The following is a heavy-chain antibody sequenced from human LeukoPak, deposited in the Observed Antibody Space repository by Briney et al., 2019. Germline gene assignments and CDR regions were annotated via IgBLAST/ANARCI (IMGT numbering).Heavy chain of an antibody. CDR3: ARGRKSGTYKYYFDY. CDR2: ISSNGGYI. Sequence: GGSLRLSCAGSGFSFSTYALHWVRQAPGKGLEYVSGISSNGGYIYYSNSVKGRFTISRDNSKNTVYLQMGSLRAEDMAVYYCARGRKSGTYKYYFDYWRQGTLVTVSS. J-gene: IGHJ4*02. CDR1: GFSFSTYA. V-gene: IGHV3-64*01. D-gene: IGHD1-26*01.